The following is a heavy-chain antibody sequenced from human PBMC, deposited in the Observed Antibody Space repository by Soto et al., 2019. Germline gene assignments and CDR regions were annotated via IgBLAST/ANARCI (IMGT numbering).Heavy chain of an antibody. J-gene: IGHJ4*02. CDR2: MNPNTGNA. D-gene: IGHD6-25*01. CDR1: GYTFTSYG. CDR3: ARRKERSGPYYLDY. Sequence: ASVKVSCKASGYTFTSYGISWVRQAPGQGLEWMGWMNPNTGNAGYAQAFRGRVTMTRNTSITTAYMELSSLRSEDTAVYFCARRKERSGPYYLDYWGQGTLVTVSS. V-gene: IGHV1-8*02.